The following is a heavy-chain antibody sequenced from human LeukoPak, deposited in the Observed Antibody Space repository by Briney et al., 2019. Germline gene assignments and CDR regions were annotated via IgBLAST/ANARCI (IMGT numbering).Heavy chain of an antibody. V-gene: IGHV4-4*07. CDR3: ARSYSSSWATYFDY. J-gene: IGHJ4*02. CDR1: GGSISSYY. Sequence: PSETLSLTCTVSGGSISSYYWSWIRQPAGKGLEWIGRIYTSGSTNYNTSLKSRVTMSVDTSKNQFSLKLSSVTAADTAVYYCARSYSSSWATYFDYWGQGTLVTVSS. D-gene: IGHD6-13*01. CDR2: IYTSGST.